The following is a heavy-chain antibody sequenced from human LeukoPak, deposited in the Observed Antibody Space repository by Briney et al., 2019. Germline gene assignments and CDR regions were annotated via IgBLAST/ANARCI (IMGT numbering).Heavy chain of an antibody. Sequence: GGSLRLSCAASGFTFSSYAMSWVRQAPGKGLEWVSAISGSGGSTYYADSVKGRSTIPRDNSKNTLYLQMNSLRAEDTAVYYCAKDPEMATTFDYWGQGTLVTVSS. V-gene: IGHV3-23*01. CDR3: AKDPEMATTFDY. D-gene: IGHD5-24*01. CDR1: GFTFSSYA. J-gene: IGHJ4*02. CDR2: ISGSGGST.